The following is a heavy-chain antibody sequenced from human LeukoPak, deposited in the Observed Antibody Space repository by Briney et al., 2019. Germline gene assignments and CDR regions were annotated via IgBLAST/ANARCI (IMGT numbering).Heavy chain of an antibody. D-gene: IGHD6-13*01. CDR1: GGSISSGGYS. J-gene: IGHJ4*02. Sequence: PSETLSLTCAVSGGSISSGGYSWSWIRQPPGKGLEWIGYIYHSGSTYYNQSLKSRVTISVDRSKNQFSLKLSSVTAADTAVYYCARVRGQQLFDYWGQGTLVTVSS. V-gene: IGHV4-30-2*01. CDR2: IYHSGST. CDR3: ARVRGQQLFDY.